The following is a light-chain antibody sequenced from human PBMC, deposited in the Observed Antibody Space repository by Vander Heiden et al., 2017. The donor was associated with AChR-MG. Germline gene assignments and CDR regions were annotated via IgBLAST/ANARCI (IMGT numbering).Light chain of an antibody. CDR3: SSYADSNNLV. CDR2: EVN. V-gene: IGLV2-8*01. J-gene: IGLJ2*01. CDR1: SSDVGGYNY. Sequence: QSALTQPPSASGSPGQSVTISCTGTSSDVGGYNYVAWYQQHPGKAPKLIIYEVNKRPSGVPDRFSGSKSGNTASLTVSGLQAEDEADYYCSSYADSNNLVFGGGTKVTVL.